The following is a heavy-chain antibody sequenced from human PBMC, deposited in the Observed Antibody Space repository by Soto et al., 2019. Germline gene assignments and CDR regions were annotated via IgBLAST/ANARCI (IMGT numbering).Heavy chain of an antibody. D-gene: IGHD5-18*01. CDR1: GFTFSSYA. J-gene: IGHJ4*02. V-gene: IGHV3-23*01. Sequence: EVQLLESGGGLVQPGGSLRLSCAASGFTFSSYAMSWVRQAPGKGLEWVSAISGSGGSTYYADSVKGRFTISRDNSKKTMYLQMNSLRAEDTAVYYCAKRGYSYGSYYFDYWGQGTLVTVSS. CDR3: AKRGYSYGSYYFDY. CDR2: ISGSGGST.